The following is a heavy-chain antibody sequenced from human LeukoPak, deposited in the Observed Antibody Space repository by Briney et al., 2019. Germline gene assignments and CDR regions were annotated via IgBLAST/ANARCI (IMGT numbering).Heavy chain of an antibody. CDR2: ISYGGSNK. D-gene: IGHD1-1*01. J-gene: IGHJ4*02. Sequence: GGSLRLSCAASGFTVSSYGMHWVRQAPGKGLEWVAVISYGGSNKYYADSVKGRFTISRDNSKNTLYLQMNSLRAEDTAVYYCAKISWNDAYFDYWGQGSLVTVSS. CDR1: GFTVSSYG. V-gene: IGHV3-30*18. CDR3: AKISWNDAYFDY.